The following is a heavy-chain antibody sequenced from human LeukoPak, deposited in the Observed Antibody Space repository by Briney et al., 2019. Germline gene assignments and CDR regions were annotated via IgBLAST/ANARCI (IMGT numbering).Heavy chain of an antibody. Sequence: SETLSLTXAVYGGSFSGYYWSWIRQPPGKGLEWIGEIDHSGSTNYNPSLKSRVTISVDTSKNQFSLKLSSVTAADTAVYYCARGGYDFWSGYYPNFDYWGQGTLVTVSS. CDR1: GGSFSGYY. CDR3: ARGGYDFWSGYYPNFDY. CDR2: IDHSGST. J-gene: IGHJ4*02. V-gene: IGHV4-34*01. D-gene: IGHD3-3*01.